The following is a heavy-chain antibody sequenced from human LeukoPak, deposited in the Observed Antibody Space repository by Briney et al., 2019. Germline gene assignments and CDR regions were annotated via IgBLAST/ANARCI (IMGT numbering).Heavy chain of an antibody. V-gene: IGHV3-23*01. D-gene: IGHD6-6*01. Sequence: GGSLRLSCAASGFTFSSYAMRWVRQAAGKGLEWVSAISAGGDTTYHADSVKGRFTISRDNSKNTLYLQMNSLRAEDTAVYYCAGISYSGTWPVGYWGQGTLVTVTA. J-gene: IGHJ4*02. CDR2: ISAGGDTT. CDR1: GFTFSSYA. CDR3: AGISYSGTWPVGY.